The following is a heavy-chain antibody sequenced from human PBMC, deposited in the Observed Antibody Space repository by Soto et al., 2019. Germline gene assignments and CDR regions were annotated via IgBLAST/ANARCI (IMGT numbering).Heavy chain of an antibody. CDR3: AKDSGPYSSSPQRFDY. Sequence: PGGSLRLSCAASGFTFSSYAMSWVRQAPGKGLEWVSAISGSGGSTYYADSVKGRFTISRDNSKNTLYLQMNSLRAEDTAVYYCAKDSGPYSSSPQRFDYWGQGTLVTVSS. CDR1: GFTFSSYA. J-gene: IGHJ4*02. CDR2: ISGSGGST. D-gene: IGHD6-6*01. V-gene: IGHV3-23*01.